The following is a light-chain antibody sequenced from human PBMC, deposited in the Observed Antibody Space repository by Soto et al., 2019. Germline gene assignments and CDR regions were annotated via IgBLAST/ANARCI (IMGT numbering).Light chain of an antibody. Sequence: ENVLKQSPGTLSLSPGERATLSCRASQSVTSNYLAWYRQKPGQAPRLLFFGASIRATGIPDRFSGSGSGTEFTLTITNLQSEDFAVYYCQQHETLITFGQGTLLEIK. J-gene: IGKJ5*01. CDR2: GAS. CDR3: QQHETLIT. V-gene: IGKV3-20*01. CDR1: QSVTSNY.